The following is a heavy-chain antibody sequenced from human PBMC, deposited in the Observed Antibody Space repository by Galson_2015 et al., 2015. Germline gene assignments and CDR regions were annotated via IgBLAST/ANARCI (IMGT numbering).Heavy chain of an antibody. CDR3: ARDSKKTLPPYYCGMDV. J-gene: IGHJ6*02. CDR1: GGSISSGSYY. D-gene: IGHD1-26*01. CDR2: IYTSGST. Sequence: TLSLTCTVSGGSISSGSYYWSWIRQPAGKGLEWIGRIYTSGSTNYNPSLKSRVTISVDTSKNQFSLKLSSVTAADTAVYYCARDSKKTLPPYYCGMDVWGQGTTVTVSS. V-gene: IGHV4-61*02.